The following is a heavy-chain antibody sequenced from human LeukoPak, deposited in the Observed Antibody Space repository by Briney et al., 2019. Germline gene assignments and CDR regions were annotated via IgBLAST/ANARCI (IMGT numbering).Heavy chain of an antibody. CDR2: FSAYNGNT. CDR1: GYTFTSYG. V-gene: IGHV1-18*01. D-gene: IGHD3-22*01. CDR3: ARDISYYYDSSGYYFDY. Sequence: ASVKVSCKASGYTFTSYGISWVRQAPGQGLEWMGGFSAYNGNTNYAQKLQGRVTMTTDTSTSTAYMELRSLRSDDTAVYYCARDISYYYDSSGYYFDYWGQGTLVTVSS. J-gene: IGHJ4*02.